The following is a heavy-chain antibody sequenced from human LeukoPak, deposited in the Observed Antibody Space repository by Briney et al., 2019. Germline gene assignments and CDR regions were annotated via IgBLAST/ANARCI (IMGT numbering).Heavy chain of an antibody. D-gene: IGHD4-23*01. J-gene: IGHJ4*02. CDR3: ATSFDSSGND. CDR2: IYKDGSVK. CDR1: GFTFSTYW. Sequence: AGGSLRLSCAASGFTFSTYWMSWVRQAPGKGLEWVGNIYKDGSVKNYVDSVKGRFTISRDNTKNSLYLEMNNLRVEDTAIYYCATSFDSSGNDWGRRTLVTVSS. V-gene: IGHV3-7*01.